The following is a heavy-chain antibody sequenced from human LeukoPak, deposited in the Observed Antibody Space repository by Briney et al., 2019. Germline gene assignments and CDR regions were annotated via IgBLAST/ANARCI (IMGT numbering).Heavy chain of an antibody. Sequence: PSQTLFLTCAVSGGSISSGGYSWSWIRQPPGKGLEWIGYIYHSGSTYYNPSLKSRVTISVDRSKNQFSLKLSSVTAADTAVYYCARVCGGGFGCFDYWGQGTLVTVSS. CDR2: IYHSGST. CDR1: GGSISSGGYS. CDR3: ARVCGGGFGCFDY. J-gene: IGHJ4*02. V-gene: IGHV4-30-2*01. D-gene: IGHD3-10*01.